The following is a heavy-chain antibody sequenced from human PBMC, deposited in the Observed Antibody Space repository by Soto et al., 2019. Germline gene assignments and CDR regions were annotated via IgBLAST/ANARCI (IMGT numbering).Heavy chain of an antibody. D-gene: IGHD3-10*02. CDR3: AIVFTGRWFDT. Sequence: QVQLVQSGAEVKKPGSSVTVSCTASGGPFSSYAINWVRQAPGQGLEWMGVIAPMFGAPHNAQNLKVRITHTADKSTNTSYMELSSLTSVYTAFDFCAIVFTGRWFDTWGQGTLVTVSS. J-gene: IGHJ5*02. V-gene: IGHV1-69*06. CDR1: GGPFSSYA. CDR2: IAPMFGAP.